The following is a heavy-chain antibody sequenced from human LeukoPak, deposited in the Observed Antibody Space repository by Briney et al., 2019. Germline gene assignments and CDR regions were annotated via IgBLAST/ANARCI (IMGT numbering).Heavy chain of an antibody. J-gene: IGHJ4*02. CDR3: AREMKDRGFDY. CDR1: GFTFSSYS. Sequence: GGSLRLSCAASGFTFSSYSMNWVRQAPGKGLEWVSSISSSSSYIYYADSVKGRSTISRDNAKNSLYLQMNSLRAEDTAVYYCAREMKDRGFDYWGQGTLVAVSS. CDR2: ISSSSSYI. V-gene: IGHV3-21*01.